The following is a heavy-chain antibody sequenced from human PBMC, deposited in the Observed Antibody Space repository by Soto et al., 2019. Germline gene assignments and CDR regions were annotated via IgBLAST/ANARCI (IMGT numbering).Heavy chain of an antibody. CDR1: GFTFSMYW. CDR3: SAYDY. CDR2: ISDDGTTT. J-gene: IGHJ4*02. V-gene: IGHV3-74*01. D-gene: IGHD3-22*01. Sequence: GGSLRLSCVVSGFTFSMYWMHWVRQVPGQSPFWVSRISDDGTTTNYADSVRGRFTISRDNSKNTLYLQMNNLKPDVGYYFDSSAYDYWGQGTLVTVSS.